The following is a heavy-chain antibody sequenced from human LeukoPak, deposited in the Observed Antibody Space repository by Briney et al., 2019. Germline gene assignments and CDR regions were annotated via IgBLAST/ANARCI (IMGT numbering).Heavy chain of an antibody. CDR1: GDSISGYS. J-gene: IGHJ4*02. Sequence: SETLSLTCTVSGDSISGYSWNWIRQPAGKGLQWIGRIDLGGRRIYKKNLRSRVTMSADKSKNQFSLKLTSVTAADTAVYYCAKERRHYYRESTGFYPSGFYLDYWARGTLVTVSS. CDR3: AKERRHYYRESTGFYPSGFYLDY. V-gene: IGHV4-4*07. D-gene: IGHD3-9*01. CDR2: IDLGGRR.